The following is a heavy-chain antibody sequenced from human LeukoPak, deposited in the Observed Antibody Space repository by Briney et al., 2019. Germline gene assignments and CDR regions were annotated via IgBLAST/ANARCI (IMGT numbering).Heavy chain of an antibody. CDR1: GGSISSYN. J-gene: IGHJ6*03. CDR3: ARTLQYSSSWYYYYYMDV. Sequence: SETLSLTCTVSGGSISSYNWSRIRQPPGKGLEWIGYIYYSGSTNYNPSLKSRVTISVDTSKNQFSLKLSSVTAADTAVYYCARTLQYSSSWYYYYYMDVWGKGTTVTVSS. CDR2: IYYSGST. D-gene: IGHD6-13*01. V-gene: IGHV4-59*01.